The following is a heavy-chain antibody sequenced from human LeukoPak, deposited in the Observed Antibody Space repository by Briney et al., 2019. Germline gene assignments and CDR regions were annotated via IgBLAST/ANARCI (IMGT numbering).Heavy chain of an antibody. V-gene: IGHV3-23*01. CDR1: GFTFSSYA. CDR3: AKNPHVLLWFGELSY. CDR2: ISGSGGST. J-gene: IGHJ4*02. D-gene: IGHD3-10*01. Sequence: PGGSLRLSCAASGFTFSSYAMSWVRRAPGKGLEWVSAISGSGGSTYYADSVKGRFTISRDNSKNTLYLQMNSLRAEDTAVYYCAKNPHVLLWFGELSYWGQGTLVTVSS.